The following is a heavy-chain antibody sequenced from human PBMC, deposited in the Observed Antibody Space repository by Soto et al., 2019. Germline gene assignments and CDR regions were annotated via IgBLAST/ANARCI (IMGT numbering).Heavy chain of an antibody. CDR1: GYTFTSYD. Sequence: ASVKVSCKASGYTFTSYDINWVRQATGQGLEWMGWMNPNSGNTGYAQKFQGRVTMTRNTSISTAYMELSSLRSEDTAVYYCARRNWYVHAFDIWCQGTMVTVSS. D-gene: IGHD1-1*01. V-gene: IGHV1-8*02. CDR3: ARRNWYVHAFDI. J-gene: IGHJ3*02. CDR2: MNPNSGNT.